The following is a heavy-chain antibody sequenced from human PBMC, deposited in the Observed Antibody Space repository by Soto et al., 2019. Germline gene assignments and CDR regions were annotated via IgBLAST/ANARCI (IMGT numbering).Heavy chain of an antibody. D-gene: IGHD3-22*01. V-gene: IGHV4-59*01. CDR1: GGSISSYY. CDR2: IFYSGST. Sequence: SETLSVTCTVSGGSISSYYWSWIRQPPWKGLEWIGYIFYSGSTNYNPSLKSRVTISVDTSKNQFSLKLSSVTAADTAVYYCARDGYYYDSSGYQRVYYFDYWGQGTLVTVST. J-gene: IGHJ4*02. CDR3: ARDGYYYDSSGYQRVYYFDY.